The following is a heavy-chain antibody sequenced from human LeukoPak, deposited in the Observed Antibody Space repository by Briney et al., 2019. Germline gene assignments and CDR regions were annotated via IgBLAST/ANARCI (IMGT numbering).Heavy chain of an antibody. CDR1: GYAFSDIY. D-gene: IGHD5/OR15-5a*01. Sequence: ASVKVSCKASGYAFSDIYFNWVRQAPGQGLEWMGWINPSTGPRIYSQKFEGRISMDKSMHTSFNKVYMELGSLTTDDTAVYYCATSSVTHTRDPWGKGPLVTVSS. V-gene: IGHV1-2*02. CDR2: INPSTGPR. CDR3: ATSSVTHTRDP. J-gene: IGHJ5*02.